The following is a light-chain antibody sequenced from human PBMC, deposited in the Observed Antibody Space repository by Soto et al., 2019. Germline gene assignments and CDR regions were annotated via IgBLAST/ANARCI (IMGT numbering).Light chain of an antibody. CDR2: DVR. CDR3: NSYTSSSTYV. CDR1: SSDVGGYNY. V-gene: IGLV2-14*01. Sequence: QSVLTQPASMSGSPGQSITISCTGTSSDVGGYNYVSWFQQHPGKAPKLMIYDVRNRPSGISNRFSGSKSGNTASLTISGLQAEDDADYYCNSYTSSSTYVFGTGTKLTVL. J-gene: IGLJ1*01.